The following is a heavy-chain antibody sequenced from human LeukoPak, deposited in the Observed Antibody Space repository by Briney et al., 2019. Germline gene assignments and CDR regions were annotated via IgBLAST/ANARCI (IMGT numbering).Heavy chain of an antibody. J-gene: IGHJ3*02. CDR2: INPNSGGT. V-gene: IGHV1-2*02. D-gene: IGHD3-3*01. CDR1: GYTFTGYY. CDR3: AREGNDFWSGSPLAFDI. Sequence: ASVKVSCKASGYTFTGYYMRWVRQAPGQGLEWMGWINPNSGGTNYAQKFQGRVTMTRDTSISTAYMELSRLRSDDTAVYYCAREGNDFWSGSPLAFDIWGQGTMVTVSS.